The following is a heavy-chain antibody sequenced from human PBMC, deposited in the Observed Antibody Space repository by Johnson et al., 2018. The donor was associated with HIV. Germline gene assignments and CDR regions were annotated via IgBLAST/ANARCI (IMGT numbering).Heavy chain of an antibody. CDR1: GLSFSNHA. V-gene: IGHV3-30*04. CDR2: IRYDGSN. Sequence: QMQLVESGGGVVQPGRSLRLSCVVSGLSFSNHAIYWVRQAPGKGLRWVAFIRYDGSNDYADSVKGRFTISRDNSKNTLYLQMNSLRAEDTALYYCAKDRSTGWYPAFDIWGQGTMVTVSS. CDR3: AKDRSTGWYPAFDI. J-gene: IGHJ3*02. D-gene: IGHD6-19*01.